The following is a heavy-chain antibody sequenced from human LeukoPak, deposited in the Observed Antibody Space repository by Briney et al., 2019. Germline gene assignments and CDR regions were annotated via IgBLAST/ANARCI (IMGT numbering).Heavy chain of an antibody. CDR2: IYYSGST. CDR1: GGSISSYY. CDR3: ARPVTRRGNYAFGI. D-gene: IGHD3-10*01. V-gene: IGHV4-59*08. Sequence: NSSETLSLTCTVSGGSISSYYWSWIRQPPGKGLEWIGYIYYSGSTNYNPSLKSRVTISVDTSKNQFSLKLSSVTAADTAVYYCARPVTRRGNYAFGIWGQGTMVTVSS. J-gene: IGHJ3*02.